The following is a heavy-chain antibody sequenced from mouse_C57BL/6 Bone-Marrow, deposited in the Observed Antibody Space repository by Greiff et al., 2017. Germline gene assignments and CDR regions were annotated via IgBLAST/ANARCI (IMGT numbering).Heavy chain of an antibody. CDR1: GYTFTSYD. Sequence: QVQLQQSGPELVKPGASVKLSCKASGYTFTSYDINWVKQRPGQGLEWIGWFYPRDGSTKYNEKFKGKATLTVAPSSSTASMELHSLTSEDSAVYFCARLEFDGSSGDWYFDVWGTGTTVTVSS. V-gene: IGHV1-85*01. CDR2: FYPRDGST. CDR3: ARLEFDGSSGDWYFDV. D-gene: IGHD1-1*01. J-gene: IGHJ1*03.